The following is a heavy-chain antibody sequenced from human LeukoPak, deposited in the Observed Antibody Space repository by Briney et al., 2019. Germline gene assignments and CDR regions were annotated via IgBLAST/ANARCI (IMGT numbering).Heavy chain of an antibody. CDR3: AKRGFLNWFDP. Sequence: PGGSLRLSCAASGFTFSDYYMSWIRQAPGKGLEWVAVISYDGSNKYYADSVKGRFTISRDNSKNTLYLQMNSLRAEDTAVYYCAKRGFLNWFDPWGQGTLVTVSS. D-gene: IGHD2-15*01. V-gene: IGHV3-30*18. CDR2: ISYDGSNK. J-gene: IGHJ5*02. CDR1: GFTFSDYY.